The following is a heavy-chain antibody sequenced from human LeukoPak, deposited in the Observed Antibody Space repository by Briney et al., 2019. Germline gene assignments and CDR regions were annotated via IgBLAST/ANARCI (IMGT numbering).Heavy chain of an antibody. CDR2: ISYDGSNK. CDR1: GFTFSSYA. J-gene: IGHJ6*02. V-gene: IGHV3-30-3*01. Sequence: GRSLRLSCAASGFTFSSYAMHWVRQAPGKGLEWVSVISYDGSNKYYADAVTGRFTISRDSSKNTLYLQMNSLRAEDTAVYYCARPRGRNYYYYGMDVWGQGTTVTVSS. D-gene: IGHD3-16*01. CDR3: ARPRGRNYYYYGMDV.